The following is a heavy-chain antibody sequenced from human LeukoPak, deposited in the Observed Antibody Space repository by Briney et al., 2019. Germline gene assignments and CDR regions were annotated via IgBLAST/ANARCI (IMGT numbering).Heavy chain of an antibody. CDR3: ASGGVVINFDF. Sequence: GGSLRLSCAVSGFTFSRYSMHWVRQAPGKGPEWVAVISNDGSNKDYADSVNGRFTISRDNSKNTLYLQMNSLRAEDTAVYYCASGGVVINFDFWGQGTLVTVSS. J-gene: IGHJ4*02. V-gene: IGHV3-30*04. CDR1: GFTFSRYS. D-gene: IGHD3-22*01. CDR2: ISNDGSNK.